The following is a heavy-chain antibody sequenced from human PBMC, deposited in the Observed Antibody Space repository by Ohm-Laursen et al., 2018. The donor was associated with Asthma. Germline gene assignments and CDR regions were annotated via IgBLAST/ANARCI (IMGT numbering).Heavy chain of an antibody. CDR2: ISYDGSNK. D-gene: IGHD7-27*01. CDR3: ARAWGGFDY. Sequence: SLRLSCAASGFTFSSYGMHWVRQAPGKGLEWVAVISYDGSNKYYADSVKGRFTISRDNAKNSLYLHMNSLRDEDTAVYYCARAWGGFDYWGQGTLVTVSS. V-gene: IGHV3-33*05. CDR1: GFTFSSYG. J-gene: IGHJ4*02.